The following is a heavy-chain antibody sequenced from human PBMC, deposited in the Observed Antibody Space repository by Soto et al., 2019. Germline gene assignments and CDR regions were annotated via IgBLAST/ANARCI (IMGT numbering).Heavy chain of an antibody. V-gene: IGHV1-46*01. CDR3: ARVERFYGAIGVFDI. J-gene: IGHJ3*02. Sequence: GASVKVSCKASGYTFTSYYMHWVRQAPGQGLEWMGIINPSGGSTSYAQKFQGRVTMTRGTSTSTVYMERRSLRSEDTAVYYCARVERFYGAIGVFDIWGQGKMVPVSS. D-gene: IGHD4-17*01. CDR1: GYTFTSYY. CDR2: INPSGGST.